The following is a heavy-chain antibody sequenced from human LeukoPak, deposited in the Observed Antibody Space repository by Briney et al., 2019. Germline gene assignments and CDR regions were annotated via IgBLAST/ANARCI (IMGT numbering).Heavy chain of an antibody. V-gene: IGHV4-38-2*02. Sequence: PSETLSLTCTVSGYSISTSYYWGWIRQPPGKGLEWIGSIYHSGNTYYNPSLKSRVTISVDTSKNQFSLKLSSVTAADTAVYYCAGGRRDAYNYNYWGQGTLVTVSS. CDR3: AGGRRDAYNYNY. CDR1: GYSISTSYY. J-gene: IGHJ4*02. CDR2: IYHSGNT. D-gene: IGHD5-24*01.